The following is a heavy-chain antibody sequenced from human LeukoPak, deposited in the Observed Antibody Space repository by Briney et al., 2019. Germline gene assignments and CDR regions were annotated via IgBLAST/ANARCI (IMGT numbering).Heavy chain of an antibody. Sequence: GGSLRLSCEGSGFTLINFGIQWVRQAPGKGLQWVAFIRSHGGDKYYEDSVKGRFIVSRDNSEKIVYLEVNSLTAEDTGVYYCVTWRLAQDFDHWGQGSLVIVSS. CDR3: VTWRLAQDFDH. CDR2: IRSHGGDK. CDR1: GFTLINFG. V-gene: IGHV3-30*02. J-gene: IGHJ4*02. D-gene: IGHD3-3*01.